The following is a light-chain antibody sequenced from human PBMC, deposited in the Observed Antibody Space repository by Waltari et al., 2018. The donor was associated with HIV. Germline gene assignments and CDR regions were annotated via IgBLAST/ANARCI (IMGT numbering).Light chain of an antibody. Sequence: SYDLIPPPSVSISPGQTASITCPGANLDNNYVCWYQQKPGQSPVLLIYQDTKRPYGIPDRFSGSNSGNTATLTISGTQAMDEADYYCQAWDSSAAVVFGGGTKLTVL. CDR2: QDT. J-gene: IGLJ2*01. CDR1: NLDNNY. CDR3: QAWDSSAAVV. V-gene: IGLV3-1*01.